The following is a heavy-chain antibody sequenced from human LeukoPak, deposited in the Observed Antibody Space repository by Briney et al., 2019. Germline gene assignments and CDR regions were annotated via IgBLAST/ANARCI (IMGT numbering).Heavy chain of an antibody. Sequence: SETLSLTCAVYGGSFSGYYWSWIRQPPGKGLEWIGEINHSGSTNYNPSLKSRVTISVDTSKNQFSLKLNSVTAADTAVYYCAGYSSSWYLRGGYWSQGTLVTVSS. CDR1: GGSFSGYY. D-gene: IGHD6-13*01. J-gene: IGHJ4*02. V-gene: IGHV4-34*01. CDR3: AGYSSSWYLRGGY. CDR2: INHSGST.